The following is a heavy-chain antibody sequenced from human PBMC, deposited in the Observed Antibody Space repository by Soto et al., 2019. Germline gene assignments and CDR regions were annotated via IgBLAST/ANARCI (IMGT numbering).Heavy chain of an antibody. CDR2: IYYSGST. D-gene: IGHD3-22*01. CDR1: GGSISSYY. CDR3: ARDYLTYYYDSSGPHAFDI. V-gene: IGHV4-59*01. J-gene: IGHJ3*02. Sequence: SETLSLTCTVSGGSISSYYWSWIRQPPGKGLEWIGYIYYSGSTNYNPSLKSRVTISVDTSKNQFSLKLSSVTAADTAVYYCARDYLTYYYDSSGPHAFDIWGQGTMVTVSS.